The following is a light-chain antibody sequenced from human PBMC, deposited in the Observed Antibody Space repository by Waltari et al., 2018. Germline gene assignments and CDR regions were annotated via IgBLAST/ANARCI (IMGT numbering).Light chain of an antibody. CDR1: QSVRRT. V-gene: IGKV3D-15*01. J-gene: IGKJ1*01. CDR2: GTS. Sequence: IVMTQSPATLSLSPGESATLSCRASQSVRRTFAWFQQKPGPPPRLLISGTSTRATGSPARFTGSGSGTEFSRTISSLQPEDCATYYCQQYDYWPWTSGQGTRVETK. CDR3: QQYDYWPWT.